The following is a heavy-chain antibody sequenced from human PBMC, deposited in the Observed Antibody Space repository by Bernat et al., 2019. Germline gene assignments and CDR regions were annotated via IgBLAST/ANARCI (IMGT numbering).Heavy chain of an antibody. J-gene: IGHJ4*02. CDR2: ISFDGSDK. CDR1: GFTFSSYG. D-gene: IGHD1-26*01. CDR3: ARAGPQWELLD. V-gene: IGHV3-33*08. Sequence: QVQLVESGGGVVQPGRSLRVSCAASGFTFSSYGMHWVRQAPGKGLEWVAVISFDGSDKYYADSVKGRFTISRDNSKNTLYLQMNSLRAEDTAVYYCARAGPQWELLDWGQGTLVTVSS.